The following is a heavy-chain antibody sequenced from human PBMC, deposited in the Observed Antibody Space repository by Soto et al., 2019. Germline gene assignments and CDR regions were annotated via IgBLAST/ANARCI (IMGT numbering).Heavy chain of an antibody. D-gene: IGHD5-18*01. CDR1: GGSISSSSYY. Sequence: SETLSLTCTVSGGSISSSSYYRGWIRQPPGKGLEWIGSIYYSGSTYYNPSLKSRVTISVDTSKNQFSLKLSSVTAADTAAYYCARHGAMGAYFDYWGQGTLVTVS. CDR3: ARHGAMGAYFDY. J-gene: IGHJ4*02. V-gene: IGHV4-39*01. CDR2: IYYSGST.